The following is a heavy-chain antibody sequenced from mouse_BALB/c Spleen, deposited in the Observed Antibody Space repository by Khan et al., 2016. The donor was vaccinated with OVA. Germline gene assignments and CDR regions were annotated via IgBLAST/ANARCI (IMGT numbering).Heavy chain of an antibody. J-gene: IGHJ2*01. CDR1: GYSITSGYS. CDR3: ARWDY. V-gene: IGHV3-1*02. Sequence: EVKLEESGPDLVKPSQSLSLTCTVTGYSITSGYSWHWIRQFPGNILEWMGNIDYSGTTNYNPSLKSRTSITREISKNPFFLQLNSVTTEDTATYYCARWDYWGQGTTLTVSS. CDR2: IDYSGTT.